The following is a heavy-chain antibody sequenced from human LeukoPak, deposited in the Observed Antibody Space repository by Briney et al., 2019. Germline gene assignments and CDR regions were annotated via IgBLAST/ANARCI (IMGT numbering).Heavy chain of an antibody. CDR1: GYTFTSYG. D-gene: IGHD3-3*01. Sequence: ASVKVSCKASGYTFTSYGISWVRQAPGQGLEWMGWISACNGNTNYAQKLQGRVTMTTDTSTSTAYMELRSLRSDDTAVYYCARDNGYDFWSGCPGGFQHWGQGTLVTVSS. CDR2: ISACNGNT. J-gene: IGHJ1*01. V-gene: IGHV1-18*01. CDR3: ARDNGYDFWSGCPGGFQH.